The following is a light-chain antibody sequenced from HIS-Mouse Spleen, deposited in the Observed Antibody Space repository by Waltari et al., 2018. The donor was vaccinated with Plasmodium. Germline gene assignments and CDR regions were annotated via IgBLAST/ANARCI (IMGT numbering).Light chain of an antibody. CDR3: QQANSFPWT. V-gene: IGKV1-12*01. CDR2: AAS. Sequence: DIQMTQSPSPVSASVGDRVTITCRASQGISSCLAWYQQKPGKAHKLLIYAASSLQSGVPSRFSGSGSGTDFTLTISSLQPEDFATYYCQQANSFPWTFGQGTKVEIK. J-gene: IGKJ1*01. CDR1: QGISSC.